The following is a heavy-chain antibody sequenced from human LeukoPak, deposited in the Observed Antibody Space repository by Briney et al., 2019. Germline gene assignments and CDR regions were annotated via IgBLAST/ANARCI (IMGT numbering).Heavy chain of an antibody. CDR2: MNPNSGST. D-gene: IGHD3-10*01. CDR3: ARIYYRRSDYHYYYMDV. Sequence: ASVKVSCKASGYTFTSYDINWVRQAPGQGLEWVGWMNPNSGSTGSAQKVQGRITITMNTSISTAYMELSGLRSEDTAVYYCARIYYRRSDYHYYYMDVWGEGTTVTVSS. J-gene: IGHJ6*03. V-gene: IGHV1-8*01. CDR1: GYTFTSYD.